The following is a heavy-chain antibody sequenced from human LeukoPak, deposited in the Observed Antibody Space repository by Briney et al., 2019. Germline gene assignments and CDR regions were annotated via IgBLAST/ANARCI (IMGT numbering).Heavy chain of an antibody. J-gene: IGHJ4*02. Sequence: PGGSLRLSCAASGFSFSDFWMHWVRQTPGKGLVWVSRIRGDGYDTNYADSVEGRSTISRDNARHTLYLQMNSLRADDTAVYYCASDRVLGSGSLDNWGQGTLVTVSS. CDR2: IRGDGYDT. CDR3: ASDRVLGSGSLDN. V-gene: IGHV3-74*01. CDR1: GFSFSDFW. D-gene: IGHD3-10*01.